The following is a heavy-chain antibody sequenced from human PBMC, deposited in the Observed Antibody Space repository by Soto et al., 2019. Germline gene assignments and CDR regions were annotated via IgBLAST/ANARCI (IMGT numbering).Heavy chain of an antibody. Sequence: GGSLSLSCAASGFSLSPYWMKWVRQAPGKGLEWVANIKKDGSEKYYVDSVKGRFFISRDNAKNSLYLQLNSLRAEDTAVYYCARDADASGWYHYGMDIWGQGTLVTVSS. CDR2: IKKDGSEK. D-gene: IGHD6-19*01. J-gene: IGHJ6*02. CDR3: ARDADASGWYHYGMDI. V-gene: IGHV3-7*01. CDR1: GFSLSPYW.